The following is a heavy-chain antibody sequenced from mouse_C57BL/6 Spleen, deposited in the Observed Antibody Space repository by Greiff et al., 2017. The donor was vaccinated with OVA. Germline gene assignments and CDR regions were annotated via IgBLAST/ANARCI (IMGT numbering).Heavy chain of an antibody. CDR2: LDPSDSYT. V-gene: IGHV1-69*01. CDR3: ARGGLGRGFAY. Sequence: QVQLQQPGAELVMPGASVKLSCKASGYTFTSYWMHWVKQRPGQGLEWIGELDPSDSYTNYNQKFKGKSTLTVDKSSSTAYMQLSSLTSEDSAVYYCARGGLGRGFAYWGQGTLVTVSA. CDR1: GYTFTSYW. J-gene: IGHJ3*01. D-gene: IGHD4-1*01.